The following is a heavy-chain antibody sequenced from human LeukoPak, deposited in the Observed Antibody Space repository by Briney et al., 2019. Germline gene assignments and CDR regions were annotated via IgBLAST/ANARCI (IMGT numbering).Heavy chain of an antibody. J-gene: IGHJ2*01. CDR1: GGSVSSGTYY. Sequence: SETLSLTCTVSGGSVSSGTYYWSWIRQPPGKGLELIGYIYYSGSTDYNPSLKSRVTISVDTSKNQFSLKLSSVTAADTAVYYCARERSSGCTDLWGRGTLVTVSS. V-gene: IGHV4-61*01. CDR3: ARERSSGCTDL. CDR2: IYYSGST. D-gene: IGHD6-19*01.